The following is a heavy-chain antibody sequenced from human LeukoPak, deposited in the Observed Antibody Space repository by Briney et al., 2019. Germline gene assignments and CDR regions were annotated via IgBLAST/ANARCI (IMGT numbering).Heavy chain of an antibody. V-gene: IGHV3-23*01. CDR3: AKEGRGYDFWSGYPGPPFSDP. CDR2: ISGSGGST. D-gene: IGHD3-3*01. J-gene: IGHJ5*02. CDR1: GFTFSSYA. Sequence: GGSLRLSCAASGFTFSSYAMSWVRQAPGKGLEWVSAISGSGGSTYYADSVKGRFTISRDNSKNTLYLQMNSLRAEDTAVYYCAKEGRGYDFWSGYPGPPFSDPWGQGTLVTVSS.